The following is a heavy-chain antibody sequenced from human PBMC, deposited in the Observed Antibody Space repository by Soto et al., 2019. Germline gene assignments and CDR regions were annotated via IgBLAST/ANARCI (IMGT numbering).Heavy chain of an antibody. CDR2: IKQDGSEK. V-gene: IGHV3-7*01. CDR3: ARDMTDCSGGSCYMEFFDY. J-gene: IGHJ4*02. Sequence: EVQLVESGGGLVQPGGSLRLSCAASGFTFSSYWMSWVRQAPGKGLEWVANIKQDGSEKYYVDSVKGRFTISRDNAKNSLYLQMNSLRAEDTAVYYCARDMTDCSGGSCYMEFFDYWGQGTLVTVSS. D-gene: IGHD2-15*01. CDR1: GFTFSSYW.